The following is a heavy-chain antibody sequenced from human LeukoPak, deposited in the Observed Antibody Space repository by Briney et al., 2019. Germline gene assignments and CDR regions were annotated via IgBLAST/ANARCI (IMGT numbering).Heavy chain of an antibody. CDR2: INSEGSTI. J-gene: IGHJ4*02. D-gene: IGHD3-22*01. CDR1: EITFSTYW. Sequence: PGESLRLSCAGSEITFSTYWMHWVRQAPGKGLVCFSRINSEGSTISYAHSVKGRYTISRDNATNTLFLQMYSLRAEDTAVYYCARISSDSISYYDHWGQGTLVTVSS. CDR3: ARISSDSISYYDH. V-gene: IGHV3-74*01.